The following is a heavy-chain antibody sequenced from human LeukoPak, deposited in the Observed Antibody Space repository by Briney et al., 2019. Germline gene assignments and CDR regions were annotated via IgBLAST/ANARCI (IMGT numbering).Heavy chain of an antibody. V-gene: IGHV4-4*07. CDR3: ARDRSDILTGYAFDY. D-gene: IGHD3-9*01. CDR1: GGSISSYY. CDR2: IYTSGST. J-gene: IGHJ4*02. Sequence: NPSETLSLTCTVSGGSISSYYWSWIRQPAGKGLEWIGRIYTSGSTNYNPSLESRVTMSVDTSKNQFSLKLSSVTAADTAVYYCARDRSDILTGYAFDYWGQRTLVTVSS.